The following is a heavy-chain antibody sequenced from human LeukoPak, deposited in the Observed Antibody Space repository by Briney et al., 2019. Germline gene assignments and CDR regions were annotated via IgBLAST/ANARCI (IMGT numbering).Heavy chain of an antibody. CDR1: GLPFRSYW. J-gene: IGHJ4*02. CDR2: IDNDAYSS. CDR3: ARGLRGPDY. V-gene: IGHV3-74*01. Sequence: GGSLRLSCAASGLPFRSYWMHWVRQAPGKGLVWVARIDNDAYSSVYADSVKRRFTISRDNSKNTMFLQMNRLRDEDTAVYYCARGLRGPDYWGQGTQVTVSS.